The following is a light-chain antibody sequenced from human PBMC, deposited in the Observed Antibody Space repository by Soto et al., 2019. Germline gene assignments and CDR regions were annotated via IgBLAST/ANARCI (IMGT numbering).Light chain of an antibody. CDR1: SSDFGDYHY. CDR3: SSYGGNNNLL. J-gene: IGLJ2*01. Sequence: QSVLTQPPSASGSPGQSVTISCTGSSSDFGDYHYVSWYQQYPGKAPNLMIYDVIKRPSGVPDRFSGSTSSNTASLTVSGHQAEDEADYYSSSYGGNNNLLFGGGTKLTVL. V-gene: IGLV2-8*01. CDR2: DVI.